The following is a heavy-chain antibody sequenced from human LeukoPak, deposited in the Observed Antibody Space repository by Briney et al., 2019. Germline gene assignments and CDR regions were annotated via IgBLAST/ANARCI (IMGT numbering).Heavy chain of an antibody. J-gene: IGHJ4*02. V-gene: IGHV1-18*01. CDR3: ARDEFMDDSSGYYFN. CDR1: GYTFTSYG. CDR2: ISAYNGNT. D-gene: IGHD3-22*01. Sequence: GASVKVSCKASGYTFTSYGISWVRQAPGQGLEWMGWISAYNGNTNYAQKLQGRVTMTTDTSTSTAYMELRSLRSDDTAVYYCARDEFMDDSSGYYFNWGQGTLVTVSS.